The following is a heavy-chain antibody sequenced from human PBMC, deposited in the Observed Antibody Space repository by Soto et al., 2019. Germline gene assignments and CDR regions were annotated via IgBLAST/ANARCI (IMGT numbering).Heavy chain of an antibody. J-gene: IGHJ4*02. CDR2: IYWDDDK. D-gene: IGHD5-18*01. CDR1: GFSLSTSGVG. V-gene: IGHV2-5*02. Sequence: QITLKESGPTLVKPTQTLTLTCTFSGFSLSTSGVGVGWIRQPPGKALEWLALIYWDDDKRYSPSLKRRLTINKDPSKNQVVLTMTNMDPVDTATYYCAHAGYSYAPNHDFDYWGQGTLVTVSS. CDR3: AHAGYSYAPNHDFDY.